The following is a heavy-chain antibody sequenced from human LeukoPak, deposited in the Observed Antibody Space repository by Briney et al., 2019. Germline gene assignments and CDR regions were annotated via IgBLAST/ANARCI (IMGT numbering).Heavy chain of an antibody. CDR2: MYHSGTT. CDR1: GYSISSGYY. CDR3: ARLKWGDWFDP. V-gene: IGHV4-38-2*01. D-gene: IGHD1-26*01. J-gene: IGHJ5*02. Sequence: SETLSLTCAVSGYSISSGYYCGWIRQPPGKGLEWIGSMYHSGTTYYNPSLKSRVTLSVDTSKNLFSLGLSSVTAADTAVYYCARLKWGDWFDPWGQGTLVTVSS.